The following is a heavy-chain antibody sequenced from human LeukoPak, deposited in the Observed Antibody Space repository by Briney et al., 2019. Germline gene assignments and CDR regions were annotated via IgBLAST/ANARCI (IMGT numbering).Heavy chain of an antibody. CDR1: GGSIRSSYYY. Sequence: SETLSLTCTVSGGSIRSSYYYWGWIRQPPGKGLEWIGSIYDSGSTYYNPSLKSRVTTSVDTSKNQFSLKLSSVTAADTAVYYCARRGYDSSGYYYAYWGQGTLVTVSS. J-gene: IGHJ4*02. CDR3: ARRGYDSSGYYYAY. CDR2: IYDSGST. V-gene: IGHV4-39*01. D-gene: IGHD3-22*01.